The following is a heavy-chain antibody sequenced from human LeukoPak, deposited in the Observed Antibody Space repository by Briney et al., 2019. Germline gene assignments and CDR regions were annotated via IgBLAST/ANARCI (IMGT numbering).Heavy chain of an antibody. D-gene: IGHD2-15*01. V-gene: IGHV3-23*01. CDR1: GFTFSSYA. Sequence: GGSLRLSCAASGFTFSSYAMSWVRQAPGKGLEWVSGISGSGGKTYYADSVKGRFTISRDNSKNTLYLHLNSLRAEDTAVYYCAKGGSPSHNWFNSWGQGTLVTVSS. CDR3: AKGGSPSHNWFNS. J-gene: IGHJ5*01. CDR2: ISGSGGKT.